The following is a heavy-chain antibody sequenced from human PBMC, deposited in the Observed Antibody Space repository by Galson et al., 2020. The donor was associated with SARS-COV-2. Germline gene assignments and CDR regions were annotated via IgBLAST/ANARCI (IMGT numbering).Heavy chain of an antibody. Sequence: SETLSLTCAVYGESFNGHYWSWIRQPPGKGLEWIGEINPTGSIPYRPSLKSRITISADNSKNQFSLKLTYVTAEDTAVYFCARGQRQVNMVLMIVSSGAFYFDSWGQGTRVTVSA. CDR1: GESFNGHY. CDR2: INPTGSI. D-gene: IGHD2-8*01. V-gene: IGHV4-34*01. CDR3: ARGQRQVNMVLMIVSSGAFYFDS. J-gene: IGHJ4*02.